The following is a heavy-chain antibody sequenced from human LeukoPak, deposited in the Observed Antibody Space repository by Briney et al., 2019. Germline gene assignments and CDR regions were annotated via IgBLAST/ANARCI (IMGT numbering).Heavy chain of an antibody. Sequence: SETLSLTCGVSGGSISGYYWSWIRQSPGKGLEWIGNIYYSGSSNNNPSLNNYNPSLKSRVTISVDTSKNQFSLKLSSVTAADTAVYYCARARVEMATIVAFDIWGQGTMVTVSS. CDR3: ARARVEMATIVAFDI. CDR1: GGSISGYY. CDR2: IYYSGSSNNNPSLN. V-gene: IGHV4-59*01. J-gene: IGHJ3*02. D-gene: IGHD5-24*01.